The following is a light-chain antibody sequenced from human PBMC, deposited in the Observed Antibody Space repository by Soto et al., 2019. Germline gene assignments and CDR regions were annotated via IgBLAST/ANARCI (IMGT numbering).Light chain of an antibody. V-gene: IGLV1-40*01. CDR2: VNS. J-gene: IGLJ2*01. Sequence: QSVLTQPPSVSGAPGQRVTISCTGSSSNIGAGYDVPWYQQIPGTAPKLLIYVNSNRPSGVPDRFSGSKSGTSASLAITGLQAEDEADYYCQSYDSSLSAHVVFGGGTKLTVL. CDR3: QSYDSSLSAHVV. CDR1: SSNIGAGYD.